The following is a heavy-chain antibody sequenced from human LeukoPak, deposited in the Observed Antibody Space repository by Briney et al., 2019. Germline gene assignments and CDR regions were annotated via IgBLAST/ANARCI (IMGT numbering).Heavy chain of an antibody. CDR1: GFTFGDDG. CDR3: ARGLHDYGDSNYYFDQ. V-gene: IGHV3-49*03. J-gene: IGHJ4*02. Sequence: PGGSLRLSCTASGFTFGDDGWSWFRQAPGKGLEWICFIRKKAYGGTTEYAASVRGRFTISRDDAKSIAYLQMNSLKTEDTALYYCARGLHDYGDSNYYFDQWGQGTLVAVSS. CDR2: IRKKAYGGTT. D-gene: IGHD4-17*01.